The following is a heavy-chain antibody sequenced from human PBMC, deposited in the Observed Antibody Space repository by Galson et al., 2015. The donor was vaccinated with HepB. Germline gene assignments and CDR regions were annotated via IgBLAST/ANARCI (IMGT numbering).Heavy chain of an antibody. D-gene: IGHD1-7*01. Sequence: SVKVSCKASGGTFSSCAVSWVRQAPGQGLEWMGWISAYNGDTNYAQKLQGRVTMTTDTSTNTAYMELRSLRYDDTAVYYCARQSSELLSDYWGQGTLVTVSS. CDR1: GGTFSSCA. V-gene: IGHV1-18*01. J-gene: IGHJ4*02. CDR2: ISAYNGDT. CDR3: ARQSSELLSDY.